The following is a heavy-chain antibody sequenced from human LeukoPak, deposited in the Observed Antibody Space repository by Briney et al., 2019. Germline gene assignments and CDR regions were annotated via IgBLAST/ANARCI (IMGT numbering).Heavy chain of an antibody. CDR1: GFTFSSYA. Sequence: PPGGSLRLSCAASGFTFSSYAMSWVRQAPGKGLEWVSAISGSGGSTYYADSVKGRFTISRDNSKNTLYLQMNSLRAEDTAVYYCASADQISEWSILVPFDYWGQGTLVTVSS. V-gene: IGHV3-23*01. CDR3: ASADQISEWSILVPFDY. J-gene: IGHJ4*02. CDR2: ISGSGGST. D-gene: IGHD2-2*01.